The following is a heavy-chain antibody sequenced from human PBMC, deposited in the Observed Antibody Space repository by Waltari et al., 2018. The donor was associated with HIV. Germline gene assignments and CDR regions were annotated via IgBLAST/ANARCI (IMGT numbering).Heavy chain of an antibody. V-gene: IGHV3-53*01. CDR3: ARALNDYGDLDS. CDR2: IYSGGST. Sequence: EVQLVESGGGLIQPGGSLRLSCAASGFTVSSNYMSWVRQAPGKGRGWVSVIYSGGSTNDEDSVKGRFTISRDNSKNTLYLQMNSLRAEDTAVYYCARALNDYGDLDSWGQGTLVTVSS. D-gene: IGHD4-17*01. J-gene: IGHJ4*02. CDR1: GFTVSSNY.